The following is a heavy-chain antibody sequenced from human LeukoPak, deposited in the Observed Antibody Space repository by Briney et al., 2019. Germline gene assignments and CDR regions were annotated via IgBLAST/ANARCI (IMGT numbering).Heavy chain of an antibody. CDR3: ASGYSYDSIDY. D-gene: IGHD5-18*01. CDR2: IIPIFGTA. Sequence: GASVKVSCKASGGTFSSYAISWVRQAPGQGLEWMGGIIPIFGTANYAQKFQGRVTMTEDTSTDTAYMELSSLRSEDTAGYYCASGYSYDSIDYWGQGTLVTVSS. V-gene: IGHV1-69*06. CDR1: GGTFSSYA. J-gene: IGHJ4*02.